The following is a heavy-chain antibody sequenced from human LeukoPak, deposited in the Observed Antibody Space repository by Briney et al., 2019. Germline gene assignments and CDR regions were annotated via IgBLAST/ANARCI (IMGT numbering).Heavy chain of an antibody. CDR3: ARLSLGLRLRVPF. D-gene: IGHD3-16*01. Sequence: AETLSLTCAVSGGSITIYNNYWGCNRQPPGKGPEWIGSIFYSGTTDDYPSLKSRVSSCVDTFRKQFSLKLSPVTAAATAVYYGARLSLGLRLRVPFWGQGTLVTVSS. J-gene: IGHJ4*02. V-gene: IGHV4-39*01. CDR2: IFYSGTT. CDR1: GGSITIYNNY.